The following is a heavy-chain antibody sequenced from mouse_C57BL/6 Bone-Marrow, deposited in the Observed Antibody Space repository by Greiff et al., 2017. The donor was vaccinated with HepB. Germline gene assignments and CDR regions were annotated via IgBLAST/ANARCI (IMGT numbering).Heavy chain of an antibody. CDR3: ARYKDYDGAMDY. V-gene: IGHV7-3*01. Sequence: EVHLVESGGGLVQPGGSLSLSCAASGFTFTDYYMSWVRQPPGKALEWLGFIRTKANGYTTEYSASVKGRFTISRDNSQSILYLQMNALRAEDSATYYCARYKDYDGAMDYWGQGTSVTVSS. CDR2: IRTKANGYTT. D-gene: IGHD2-4*01. CDR1: GFTFTDYY. J-gene: IGHJ4*01.